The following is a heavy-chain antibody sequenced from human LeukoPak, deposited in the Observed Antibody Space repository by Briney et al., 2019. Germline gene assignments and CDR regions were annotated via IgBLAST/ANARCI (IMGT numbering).Heavy chain of an antibody. V-gene: IGHV3-53*01. CDR1: GFTVSSNY. J-gene: IGHJ6*03. Sequence: GGSLRLSCAASGFTVSSNYMSWVRQAPGKGLEWVSIIYSGGSTFYADSVKGRFTISRDNSKNTLYLQMNSLRAEDTAVYYCARELKQQLEIYYYYYMDVWGKGTTVTVSS. CDR3: ARELKQQLEIYYYYYMDV. CDR2: IYSGGST. D-gene: IGHD6-13*01.